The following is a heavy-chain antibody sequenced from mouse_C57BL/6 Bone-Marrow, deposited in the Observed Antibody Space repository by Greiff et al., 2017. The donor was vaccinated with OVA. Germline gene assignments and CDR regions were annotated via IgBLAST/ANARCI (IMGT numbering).Heavy chain of an antibody. Sequence: VQLQQPGAELVMPGASVKLSCKASGYTFTSYWMHWVKQRPGQGLEWIGEIDPSDSYTNYNQKFKGKSTLTVDKSSSTAYMQLSSLTSEDSAVYYGAREGYYGSSYGFAYWGQGTLVTVSA. CDR2: IDPSDSYT. D-gene: IGHD1-1*01. J-gene: IGHJ3*01. V-gene: IGHV1-69*01. CDR3: AREGYYGSSYGFAY. CDR1: GYTFTSYW.